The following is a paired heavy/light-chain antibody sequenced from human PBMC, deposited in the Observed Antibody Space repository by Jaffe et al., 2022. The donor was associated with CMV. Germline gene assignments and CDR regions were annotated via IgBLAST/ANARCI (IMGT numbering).Light chain of an antibody. CDR2: DNN. J-gene: IGLJ1*01. V-gene: IGLV1-51*01. Sequence: QSVLTQPPSVSAAPGQKVTISCSGSSSNIGNNYVSWYQQLPGTAPKLLIYDNNKRPSGIPDRFSGSKSGTSATLGITGLQTGDEADYYCGTWDSSLSAGEVFGTGTKVTVL. CDR1: SSNIGNNY. CDR3: GTWDSSLSAGEV.
Heavy chain of an antibody. CDR3: AKPRYCTSSRCYSFLT. CDR2: IKLDGSEK. J-gene: IGHJ5*02. Sequence: EVELVESGGGLVQSGGSLRLSCAASGFSFSDYWMSWVRQAPGKGLEWVANIKLDGSEKYYVDSVKGRFTISRDNAKNSLYLQMNSLRAEDTAVYYCAKPRYCTSSRCYSFLTWGQGTLVTVSS. V-gene: IGHV3-7*01. D-gene: IGHD2-2*01. CDR1: GFSFSDYW.